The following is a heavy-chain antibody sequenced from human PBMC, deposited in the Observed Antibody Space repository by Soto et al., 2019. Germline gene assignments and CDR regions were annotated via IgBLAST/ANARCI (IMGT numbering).Heavy chain of an antibody. D-gene: IGHD6-13*01. V-gene: IGHV3-30*18. CDR3: AKAHAFIAAAGEIARGGEDY. J-gene: IGHJ4*02. Sequence: QVQLVESGGGVVQPGRSLRLSCAASGFTFSSYGMHWVRQAPGKGLEWVAVISYDGSNKYYADSVKGRFTISRDNSKNSLYLQMNSMRAEDTAVNYCAKAHAFIAAAGEIARGGEDYWGQGTLVTVSS. CDR1: GFTFSSYG. CDR2: ISYDGSNK.